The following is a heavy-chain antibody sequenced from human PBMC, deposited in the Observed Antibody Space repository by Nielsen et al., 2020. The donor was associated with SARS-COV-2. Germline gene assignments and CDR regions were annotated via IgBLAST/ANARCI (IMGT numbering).Heavy chain of an antibody. Sequence: GESLKISYAASGFPFSDFYMSWIRQAPGKGLEWLSYIGQGGTPIYYADSVKGRFSISRENAKNSLYLQMDSLRAEDTAIYYCARVNHSSISAWGQGTVVTVSS. D-gene: IGHD3-22*01. J-gene: IGHJ5*02. CDR1: GFPFSDFY. V-gene: IGHV3-11*04. CDR2: IGQGGTPI. CDR3: ARVNHSSISA.